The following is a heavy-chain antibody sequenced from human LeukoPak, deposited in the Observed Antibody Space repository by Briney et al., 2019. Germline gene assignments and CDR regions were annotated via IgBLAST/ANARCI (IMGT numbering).Heavy chain of an antibody. J-gene: IGHJ5*02. CDR2: IYSGATT. V-gene: IGHV3-66*01. D-gene: IGHD7-27*01. CDR1: GFTVSSNY. CDR3: AGSTGDRFDP. Sequence: SGGSLRLSCAASGFTVSSNYMSWVRQAPGKGLEWVSVIYSGATTYYADSVKGRFTISRDNSKNTLYLQMNSLRAEDTAVYYCAGSTGDRFDPWGQGTLVTVSS.